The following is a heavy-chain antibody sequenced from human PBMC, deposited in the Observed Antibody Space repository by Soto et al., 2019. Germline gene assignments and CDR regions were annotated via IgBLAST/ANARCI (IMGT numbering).Heavy chain of an antibody. CDR2: INAGNGNT. J-gene: IGHJ4*02. CDR1: GYTFTSYA. V-gene: IGHV1-3*01. Sequence: VASVKVSCKASGYTFTSYAMHWVRQAPGQRLEWMGWINAGNGNTKYSQKFQGRVTITRDTSASTAYMELSSLRSEDTAVYYCASQRGYYYDSSGYYSFDYWGQGTLVTVSS. CDR3: ASQRGYYYDSSGYYSFDY. D-gene: IGHD3-22*01.